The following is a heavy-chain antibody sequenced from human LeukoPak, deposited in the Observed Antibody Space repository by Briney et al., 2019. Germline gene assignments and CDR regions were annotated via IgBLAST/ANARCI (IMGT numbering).Heavy chain of an antibody. CDR1: GYSFTSYW. CDR2: IYPGDSDT. V-gene: IGHV5-51*01. Sequence: GASLKISCKGSGYSFTSYWIGWVRQLPGKGLEWMGIIYPGDSDTRYSPSFQGQVTISADKSISTAYLQWSSLKAPDTAMYYCARRDYDILTGYYYYFDYWGQGTLVTVSS. D-gene: IGHD3-9*01. CDR3: ARRDYDILTGYYYYFDY. J-gene: IGHJ4*02.